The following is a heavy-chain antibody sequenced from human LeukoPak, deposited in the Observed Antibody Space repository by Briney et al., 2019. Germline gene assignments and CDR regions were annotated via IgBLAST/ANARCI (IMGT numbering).Heavy chain of an antibody. D-gene: IGHD3-10*01. V-gene: IGHV3-21*01. CDR1: GFTFSSYS. CDR3: ARDYGSGSTLDY. J-gene: IGHJ4*02. Sequence: GGSLRLSCAASGFTFSSYSVNWVRQAPGKGLEWVSSISSSSSYIYYADSVKGRFTISRDNAKNSLYLQMNSLRAEDTAVYYCARDYGSGSTLDYWGQGTLVTVSS. CDR2: ISSSSSYI.